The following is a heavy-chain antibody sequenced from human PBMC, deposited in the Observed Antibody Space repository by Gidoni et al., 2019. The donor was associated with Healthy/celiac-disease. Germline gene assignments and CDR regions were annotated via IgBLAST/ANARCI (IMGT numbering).Heavy chain of an antibody. D-gene: IGHD3-3*01. J-gene: IGHJ4*02. CDR3: ARGYDFWSGYPDY. CDR1: GFTFSSYS. V-gene: IGHV3-21*01. CDR2: ISSSSSYI. Sequence: EVQLVESGGGLVKPGGFLRLSCAASGFTFSSYSMNWVRQAPGKGLEWVSSISSSSSYIYYADSVKGRFTISRDNAKNSLYLQMNSLRAEDTAVYYCARGYDFWSGYPDYWGQGTLVTVSS.